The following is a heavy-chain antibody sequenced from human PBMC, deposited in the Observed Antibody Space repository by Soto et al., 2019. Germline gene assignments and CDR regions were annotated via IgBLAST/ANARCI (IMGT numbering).Heavy chain of an antibody. D-gene: IGHD3-22*01. J-gene: IGHJ4*02. CDR1: GGSISSGGYY. Sequence: SETLSLTCSVFGGSISSGGYYWSWIRQHPGKGLEWIGYVSYRGTTSYNPSLKSRVTVSIDTSKNQFSLKVTSVTAADTAVSYCATPQDYDGCLDSWGQGTLVTVSS. V-gene: IGHV4-39*01. CDR3: ATPQDYDGCLDS. CDR2: VSYRGTT.